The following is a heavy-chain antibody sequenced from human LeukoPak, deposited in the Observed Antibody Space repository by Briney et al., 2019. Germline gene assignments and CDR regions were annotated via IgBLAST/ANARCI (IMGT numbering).Heavy chain of an antibody. CDR1: GCTFSSYA. D-gene: IGHD3-9*01. J-gene: IGHJ4*02. Sequence: GASVKVSCKASGCTFSSYAISWVRQAPGQGLEWMGRIIPILGIANYAQKFQGRVTITADKSTSTAYMELSSLRSEDTAVYYCAVDILTGYPDYWGQGTLVTVSS. CDR2: IIPILGIA. V-gene: IGHV1-69*04. CDR3: AVDILTGYPDY.